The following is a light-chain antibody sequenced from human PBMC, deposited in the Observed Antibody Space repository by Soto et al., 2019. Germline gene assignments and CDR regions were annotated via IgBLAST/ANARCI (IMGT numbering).Light chain of an antibody. V-gene: IGKV2-30*02. J-gene: IGKJ5*01. CDR1: QSFVHSGGIAC. CDR3: MQGTHWPIT. CDR2: RVS. Sequence: VMTHSTLSLPGTLGQPASISCSANQSFVHSGGIACFSGFQQRPGRSRRRLIQRVSNLDSGVPARFSGSGSGTDFALKISRLEAEDVGVYYCMQGTHWPITFGQGTGLE.